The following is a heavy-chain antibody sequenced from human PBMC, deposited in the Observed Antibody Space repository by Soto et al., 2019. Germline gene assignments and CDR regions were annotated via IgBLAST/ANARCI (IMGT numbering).Heavy chain of an antibody. V-gene: IGHV1-2*02. D-gene: IGHD6-13*01. CDR2: INPNSGDT. J-gene: IGHJ4*02. CDR1: GYIFTHYY. CDR3: ARPTYTTTWSEDY. Sequence: ASVKVSCKASGYIFTHYYIHWIRQAPGQGLEWVGWINPNSGDTSYAQRFQGRVTMTRDTSISTAYLELPRLTSDDTAVYYCARPTYTTTWSEDYWGQGTLVTVSS.